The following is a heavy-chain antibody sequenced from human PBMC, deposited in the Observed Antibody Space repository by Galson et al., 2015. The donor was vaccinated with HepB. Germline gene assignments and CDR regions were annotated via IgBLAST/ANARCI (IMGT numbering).Heavy chain of an antibody. CDR1: GFTFDDYG. CDR2: INWNGGST. D-gene: IGHD3-22*01. Sequence: SLRLSCAASGFTFDDYGMSWVRQAPGKGLEWVSGINWNGGSTGYADSVKGRFTISRDNAKNSLYLQMNSLRAEDTALYYSAYSSGYYFPFDYWGQGTLVTVSS. V-gene: IGHV3-20*04. J-gene: IGHJ4*02. CDR3: AYSSGYYFPFDY.